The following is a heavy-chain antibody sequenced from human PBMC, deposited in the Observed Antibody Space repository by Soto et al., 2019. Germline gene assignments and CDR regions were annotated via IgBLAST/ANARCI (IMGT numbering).Heavy chain of an antibody. CDR1: GGSINTYY. V-gene: IGHV4-59*01. D-gene: IGHD6-19*01. Sequence: LSLTCTVSGGSINTYYWSWIRQPPGKGLERIGYVDYSGKSGSSPSLKSRVTISIDTSKKQVSLKLNSVTAADTAVYYCARNWFSVAGRFHFDYWGQGIPVTVSS. J-gene: IGHJ4*02. CDR2: VDYSGKS. CDR3: ARNWFSVAGRFHFDY.